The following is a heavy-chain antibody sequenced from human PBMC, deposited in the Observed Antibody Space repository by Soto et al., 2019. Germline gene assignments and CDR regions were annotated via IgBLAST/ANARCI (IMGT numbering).Heavy chain of an antibody. V-gene: IGHV1-2*02. CDR1: GYIFTDYY. CDR2: INPISGGT. J-gene: IGHJ4*02. Sequence: ASVKVSCKASGYIFTDYYIHWVRQAPGQGLEWMGWINPISGGTNYAQKFQGRVTMTRDTSISTAYMELSRLTYDDTSVYYCARTAPPRSFQAFDYWGRGTLVTVSS. CDR3: ARTAPPRSFQAFDY. D-gene: IGHD2-21*02.